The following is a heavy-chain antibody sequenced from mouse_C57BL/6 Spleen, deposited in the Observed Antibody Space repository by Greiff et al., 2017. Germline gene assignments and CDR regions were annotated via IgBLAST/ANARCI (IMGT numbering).Heavy chain of an antibody. CDR2: IYPGDGDT. CDR3: ARWGNFWYFDV. Sequence: VQLQQSGPELVKPGASVKISCKASGYAFSSSWMNWVKQRPGKGLEWIGRIYPGDGDTNYNGKFKGKATLTADKSSSTAYMQLSSLTSEDSAVYFCARWGNFWYFDVWGTGTTVTVSS. J-gene: IGHJ1*03. V-gene: IGHV1-82*01. CDR1: GYAFSSSW.